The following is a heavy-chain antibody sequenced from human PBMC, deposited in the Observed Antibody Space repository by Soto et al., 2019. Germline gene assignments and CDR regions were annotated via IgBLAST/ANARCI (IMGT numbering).Heavy chain of an antibody. J-gene: IGHJ6*02. D-gene: IGHD6-13*01. CDR3: AREGGYSSSLNLYYYYYGMDV. CDR1: GDSVSSNSAA. CDR2: TYYRSKWYN. V-gene: IGHV6-1*01. Sequence: KQSPTLSLTCAISGDSVSSNSAAWNWIRQSPSRGLEWLGRTYYRSKWYNDYAVSVKSRIIINPETSKNQFSLQLNSVTPEDTAVYYCAREGGYSSSLNLYYYYYGMDVWGQGTTVTVSS.